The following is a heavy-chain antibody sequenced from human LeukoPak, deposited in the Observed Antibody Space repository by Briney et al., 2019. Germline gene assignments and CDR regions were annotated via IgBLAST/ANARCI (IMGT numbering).Heavy chain of an antibody. D-gene: IGHD3-22*01. CDR3: TRRRYYDGSGYLE. Sequence: PSETLSLXCSVSGDSVSRSDSYWGWIRQPPGKGLEWIGTIYHSGITYYSPSLKSRVTMSVDPSNNQFSLNLRSVTAADTAVYYCTRRRYYDGSGYLEWGQGTLLSVSS. CDR1: GDSVSRSDSY. V-gene: IGHV4-39*01. J-gene: IGHJ1*01. CDR2: IYHSGIT.